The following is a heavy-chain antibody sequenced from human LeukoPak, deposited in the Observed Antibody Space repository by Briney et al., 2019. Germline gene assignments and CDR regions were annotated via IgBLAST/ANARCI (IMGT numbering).Heavy chain of an antibody. Sequence: PGGSLRLSCPASGFTFSSYAMNWVRQAPGKGLEWVSGISGGSSSNTNYADSVKGRFTISRDNAKNSLYLQMNSLRAEDTAVYFCARGSFYYAMDVWGQGTTVTVSS. CDR1: GFTFSSYA. CDR3: ARGSFYYAMDV. V-gene: IGHV3-48*04. CDR2: ISGGSSSNT. J-gene: IGHJ6*02.